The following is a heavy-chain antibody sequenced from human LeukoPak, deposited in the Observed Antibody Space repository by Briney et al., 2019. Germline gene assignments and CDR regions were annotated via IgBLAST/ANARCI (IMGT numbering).Heavy chain of an antibody. V-gene: IGHV3-7*01. CDR2: INQDGSDK. Sequence: GGSLRLSCAASGLTFSIHWMNWVRQAPGKGLECVANINQDGSDKYYVDSVKGRFTISRDNTKNSLYLQINSLRAEDTAVYYCVGGDYWGQGTLVTVSS. CDR3: VGGDY. CDR1: GLTFSIHW. J-gene: IGHJ4*02.